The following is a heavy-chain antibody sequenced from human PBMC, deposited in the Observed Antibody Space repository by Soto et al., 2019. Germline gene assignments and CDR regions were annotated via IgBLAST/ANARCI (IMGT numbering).Heavy chain of an antibody. CDR1: GGSISGYY. Sequence: SETLSLTCTVSGGSISGYYWSWIRQPPGKGLQWIAYISYSGTTNYNPSLKSRLTILADTSKNQLSLRLSSVTAADTAVYYCARHFHFDYWGQGTLVTVS. V-gene: IGHV4-59*08. CDR3: ARHFHFDY. J-gene: IGHJ4*02. CDR2: ISYSGTT.